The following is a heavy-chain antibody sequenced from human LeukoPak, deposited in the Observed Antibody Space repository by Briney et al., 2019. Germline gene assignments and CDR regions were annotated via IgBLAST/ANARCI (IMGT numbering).Heavy chain of an antibody. CDR1: GFTFSNYS. V-gene: IGHV3-21*01. D-gene: IGHD5-12*01. CDR2: ISSSSTYI. J-gene: IGHJ4*02. CDR3: ARGPSGYHNT. Sequence: PGGSLRLSCAASGFTFSNYSMNWVRQAPGKGLEWVSSISSSSTYIYYADSVKGRFTISRDNAKISLYLQMNSLRAEDTAVYYCARGPSGYHNTGGQGTLVTVSS.